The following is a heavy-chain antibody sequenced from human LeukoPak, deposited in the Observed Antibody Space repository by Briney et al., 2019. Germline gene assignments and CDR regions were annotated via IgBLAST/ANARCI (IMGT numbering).Heavy chain of an antibody. Sequence: GSGPTLVKPTQTLTLTCTFSGFSLSTSGVGVGWIRQPPGKALEWLALIYWDDDKRYSPSLKNRLAITEDTSKNQVVLTMTNMDPVDTATYYCAHRVTLAAAGTFFDYWGQGTLVTVSS. D-gene: IGHD6-13*01. CDR1: GFSLSTSGVG. CDR3: AHRVTLAAAGTFFDY. CDR2: IYWDDDK. J-gene: IGHJ4*02. V-gene: IGHV2-5*02.